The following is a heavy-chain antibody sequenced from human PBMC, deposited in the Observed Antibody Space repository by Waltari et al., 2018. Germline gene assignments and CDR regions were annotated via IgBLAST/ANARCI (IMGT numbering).Heavy chain of an antibody. CDR3: SSDGLQSNYERVYYYYGMDV. D-gene: IGHD4-4*01. Sequence: EVQLVESGGGLVQPGGSLRLSCAASGFTFSGYSMIWVRQAPGTGLGWGSYSSSSSSHTYCAVCAKGRFTSSRNNAKNSLHLQMNSLRAEDTTVYYWSSDGLQSNYERVYYYYGMDVWGQETTVTVSS. J-gene: IGHJ6*02. V-gene: IGHV3-48*01. CDR2: SSSSSSHT. CDR1: GFTFSGYS.